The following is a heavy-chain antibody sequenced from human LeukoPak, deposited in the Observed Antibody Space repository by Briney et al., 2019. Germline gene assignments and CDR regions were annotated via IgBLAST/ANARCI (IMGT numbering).Heavy chain of an antibody. CDR3: AKYSSPTDY. Sequence: GGSLRLSCAASGFTFSSYAMSWVRQAPGKGLEWVSTVTGSGGRTYYADSVKGRFTISRDNSRNTLYLQMNSLRAEDTAVYYCAKYSSPTDYWGQGTLVTVSS. J-gene: IGHJ4*02. V-gene: IGHV3-23*01. CDR1: GFTFSSYA. CDR2: VTGSGGRT. D-gene: IGHD6-13*01.